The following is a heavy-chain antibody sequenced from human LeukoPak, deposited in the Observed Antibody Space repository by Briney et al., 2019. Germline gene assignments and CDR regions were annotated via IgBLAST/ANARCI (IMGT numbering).Heavy chain of an antibody. V-gene: IGHV4-34*01. D-gene: IGHD6-19*01. CDR1: GFTFSSYN. CDR3: ARHLHEGSSGWYSGYYYYMDV. Sequence: GSLRLSCAASGFTFSSYNMYWVRQAPGKGLEWIGEINHSGSTNYNPSLKSRVTISVDTSKNQFSLKLSSVTAADTAVYYCARHLHEGSSGWYSGYYYYMDVWGKGTTVTISS. CDR2: INHSGST. J-gene: IGHJ6*03.